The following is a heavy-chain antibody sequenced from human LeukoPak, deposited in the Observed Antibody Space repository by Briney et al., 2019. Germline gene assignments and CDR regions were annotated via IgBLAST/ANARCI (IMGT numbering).Heavy chain of an antibody. D-gene: IGHD3-10*01. CDR1: GYTFTSYG. J-gene: IGHJ4*02. V-gene: IGHV1-18*04. Sequence: ASVKVSCKASGYTFTSYGISWVRQAPGQGLEWMGWISAYNGNTNYAQKLQGRVTMTTDTSTSTAYMELRSLRSDDTAVYYCARDQLWFGELLYQFVYWGQGTLVTVSS. CDR3: ARDQLWFGELLYQFVY. CDR2: ISAYNGNT.